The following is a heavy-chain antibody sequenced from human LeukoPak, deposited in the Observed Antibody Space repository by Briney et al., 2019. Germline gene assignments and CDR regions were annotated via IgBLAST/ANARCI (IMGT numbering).Heavy chain of an antibody. CDR3: ARVGIQLWPKGAFDI. CDR2: IYTSGST. V-gene: IGHV4-4*07. J-gene: IGHJ3*02. Sequence: SETLSLTCTVSGGSISSYYWSWIRQPAGKGLEWIGRIYTSGSTNYNPSLKSRVTMSADTSKNQFSLKLSSVTAADTAVYYCARVGIQLWPKGAFDIWGQGTMVTVSS. D-gene: IGHD5-18*01. CDR1: GGSISSYY.